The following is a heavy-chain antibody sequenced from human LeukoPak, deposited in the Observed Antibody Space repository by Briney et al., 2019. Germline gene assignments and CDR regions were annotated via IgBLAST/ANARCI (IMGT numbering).Heavy chain of an antibody. D-gene: IGHD3-22*01. V-gene: IGHV3-64D*06. Sequence: GGSLRFSCSASGFTFSSYAMHWVRQAPGKGLEYVSAISSNGGSTYYADSVKGRFTISRDNSKNTLYLQMSSLRAEDTAVYYCVKAYYYDSSGFDMGFDYWGQGTLVTVSS. J-gene: IGHJ4*02. CDR3: VKAYYYDSSGFDMGFDY. CDR1: GFTFSSYA. CDR2: ISSNGGST.